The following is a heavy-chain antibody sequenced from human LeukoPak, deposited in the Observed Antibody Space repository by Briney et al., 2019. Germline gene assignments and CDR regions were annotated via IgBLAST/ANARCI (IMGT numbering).Heavy chain of an antibody. D-gene: IGHD5-18*01. V-gene: IGHV3-64D*06. Sequence: QTGGSLRLSCSASGFAFSSSPMHWVRQAPGKTLEYVSAISSDGRNAYYADSVKGRFTMSRDNSKNTLSLQMSSLRPEDTAVYYCVPHINYSYQYWGRGTQVTVS. CDR3: VPHINYSYQY. CDR2: ISSDGRNA. J-gene: IGHJ4*02. CDR1: GFAFSSSP.